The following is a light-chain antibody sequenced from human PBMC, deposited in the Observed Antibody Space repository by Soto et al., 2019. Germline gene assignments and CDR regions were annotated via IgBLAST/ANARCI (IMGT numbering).Light chain of an antibody. CDR2: IAS. V-gene: IGKV1-12*01. CDR3: QQSKTFPLT. Sequence: DLQMTQSPSSVSASVGDRVTITCRASQDINSWLTWYQQKPGKAPKVLIYIASRLQSGVPSRFSGSGSGTDFSLTISNLQPEDFATYFCQQSKTFPLTFGGGTKVEIK. J-gene: IGKJ4*01. CDR1: QDINSW.